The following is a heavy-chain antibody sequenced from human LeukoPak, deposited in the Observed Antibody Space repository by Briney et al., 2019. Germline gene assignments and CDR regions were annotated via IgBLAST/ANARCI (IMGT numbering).Heavy chain of an antibody. Sequence: SVKVSCKASGGTSGSYAISWVRQAPGQGLEWMGGIIPIFGTANYAQKFQGRVTITADESTSTAYMELSSLRSEDTAVYYCARECSSTSCFDYWGQGTLVTVSS. V-gene: IGHV1-69*13. J-gene: IGHJ4*02. CDR2: IIPIFGTA. D-gene: IGHD2-2*01. CDR1: GGTSGSYA. CDR3: ARECSSTSCFDY.